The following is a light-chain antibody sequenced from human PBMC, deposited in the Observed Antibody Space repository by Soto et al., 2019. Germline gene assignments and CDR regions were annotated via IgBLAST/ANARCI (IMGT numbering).Light chain of an antibody. V-gene: IGLV2-11*01. CDR1: SSDVGGYNF. Sequence: QSALTQPRSVSGSPGQSVTISCTGTSSDVGGYNFVSWYQHHPGKAPKLMIYNVIQRPSGVPDRFSASKSGNTASLTISGLQAEDEADYYCSSYTSSSTLYVFGTGTKLTVL. J-gene: IGLJ1*01. CDR2: NVI. CDR3: SSYTSSSTLYV.